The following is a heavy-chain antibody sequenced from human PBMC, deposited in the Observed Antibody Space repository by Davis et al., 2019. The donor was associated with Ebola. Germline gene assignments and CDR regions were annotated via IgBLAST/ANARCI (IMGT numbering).Heavy chain of an antibody. CDR1: GFTFSRFG. J-gene: IGHJ4*02. CDR3: AKGFESDN. Sequence: GGSLRLSCAASGFTFSRFGMHWVRRAPGKGLEWVAFIRDDGSNEYYGDSVKGRFIISRDNSQNTLYLQMNSLRGDDTAVYHCAKGFESDNWGQGTLVTVSS. CDR2: IRDDGSNE. V-gene: IGHV3-30*02. D-gene: IGHD5-24*01.